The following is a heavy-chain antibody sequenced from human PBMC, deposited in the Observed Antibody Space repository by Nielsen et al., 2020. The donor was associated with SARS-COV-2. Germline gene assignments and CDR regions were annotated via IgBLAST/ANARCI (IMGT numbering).Heavy chain of an antibody. V-gene: IGHV3-48*01. Sequence: GESLKISCAASGFTFSSYSMNWVRQAPGKGLEWVSYISSSSSTKYYADSVKGRFTISRDNSKNTLYLQMNSLRAEDTAVYYCARVKKQLPYSSGSGDYWGQGTLVTVSS. CDR3: ARVKKQLPYSSGSGDY. D-gene: IGHD6-19*01. J-gene: IGHJ4*02. CDR2: ISSSSSTK. CDR1: GFTFSSYS.